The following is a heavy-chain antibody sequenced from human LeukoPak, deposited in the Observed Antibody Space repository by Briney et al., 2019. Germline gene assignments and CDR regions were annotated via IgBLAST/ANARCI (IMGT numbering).Heavy chain of an antibody. D-gene: IGHD2-21*02. CDR2: INSGATT. V-gene: IGHV3-23*01. CDR1: GFSFSNYG. CDR3: AKARDRYLSALFDY. J-gene: IGHJ4*02. Sequence: PGGSLRLSCAASGFSFSNYGMNWVRQAPGKGLEWVSSINSGATTYYADSVKGRFTISRDNSNNTLYLQMSSLRAEDTAVYYCAKARDRYLSALFDYWGQGTLVTVSS.